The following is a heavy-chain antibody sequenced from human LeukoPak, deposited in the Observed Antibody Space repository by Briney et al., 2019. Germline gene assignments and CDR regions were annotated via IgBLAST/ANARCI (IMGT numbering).Heavy chain of an antibody. Sequence: PSETLSLTCTVSGGSISSYYWSWIRQPPGKGLEWIGYIYYSGSTNYNPSLKSRVTISVDTSKNQFSLKLSSVTAADTAVYYCARGYSSSWYAFDIWGQGTMVTVSS. CDR3: ARGYSSSWYAFDI. D-gene: IGHD6-13*01. CDR1: GGSISSYY. V-gene: IGHV4-59*08. CDR2: IYYSGST. J-gene: IGHJ3*02.